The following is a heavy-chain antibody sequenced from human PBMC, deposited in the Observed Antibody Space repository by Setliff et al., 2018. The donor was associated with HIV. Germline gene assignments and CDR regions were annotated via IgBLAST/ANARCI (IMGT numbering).Heavy chain of an antibody. D-gene: IGHD4-17*01. J-gene: IGHJ5*02. CDR1: GGSISNGGYY. CDR3: ARVVPEVVYGAYWFDP. CDR2: IYYRGNT. V-gene: IGHV4-31*01. Sequence: SETLSLTCTVSGGSISNGGYYWSWIRQHPGKGLEWIGDIYYRGNTYYNPSLKSQVVISINTSMNQFSLKLSSVTAADAAVYYCARVVPEVVYGAYWFDPWGQGTRVTVS.